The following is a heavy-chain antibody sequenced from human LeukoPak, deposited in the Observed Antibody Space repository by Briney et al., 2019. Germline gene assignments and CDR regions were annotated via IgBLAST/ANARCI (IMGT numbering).Heavy chain of an antibody. CDR2: ISGSGGST. V-gene: IGHV3-23*01. D-gene: IGHD5-12*01. CDR1: GFTFSSYA. CDR3: AKDLWSATIFDY. J-gene: IGHJ4*02. Sequence: HSGGPLRLSCAASGFTFSSYAMSWVRQAPGKGLEWVSAISGSGGSTYYADSVKGRFTISRDNSKNTLYLQMNSLRAEDTAVYYCAKDLWSATIFDYWGQGTLVTVSS.